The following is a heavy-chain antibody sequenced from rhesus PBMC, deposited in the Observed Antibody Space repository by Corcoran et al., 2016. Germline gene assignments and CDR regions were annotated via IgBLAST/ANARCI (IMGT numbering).Heavy chain of an antibody. D-gene: IGHD3-3*01. J-gene: IGHJ5-2*02. V-gene: IGHV4-173*01. CDR2: ISGRGGST. CDR3: ARGPPDFWSGYWSVVSLDV. CDR1: GGSISSNY. Sequence: QLQRQESGPGLVKPSETLPLTCAVSGGSISSNYCSWIRQPPGKGLEWIGRISGRGGSTDYNPSLKSRVTISTATSKNQFSLKLSSVTAADTAVYYCARGPPDFWSGYWSVVSLDVWGRGVLVTVSS.